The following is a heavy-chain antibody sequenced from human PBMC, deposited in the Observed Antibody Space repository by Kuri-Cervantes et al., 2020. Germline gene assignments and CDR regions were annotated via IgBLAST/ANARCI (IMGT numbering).Heavy chain of an antibody. V-gene: IGHV3-53*01. J-gene: IGHJ4*02. D-gene: IGHD3-10*01. CDR1: GFTVSSNY. Sequence: LSLTCAASGFTVSSNYMRWVRQAPGKGLEWVSVIYSGGSTYYADSVKGRFTISRDNSKNTLYLQMNSLRAEDTAVYYCAKPRDYYGSGLDYWGQGTLVTVSS. CDR2: IYSGGST. CDR3: AKPRDYYGSGLDY.